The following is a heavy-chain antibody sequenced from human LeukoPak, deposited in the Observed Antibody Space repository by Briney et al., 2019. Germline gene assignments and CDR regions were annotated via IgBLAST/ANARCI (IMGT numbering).Heavy chain of an antibody. Sequence: GASVKVSCKASEGTFSSYAISWVRQAPGQGLEWMGRIIPILGIANYAQKFQGRVTITADKSTSTAYMELSSLRSEDTAVYYCARGYYDILTGYYPPYGMDVWGQGTTVTVSS. CDR3: ARGYYDILTGYYPPYGMDV. D-gene: IGHD3-9*01. V-gene: IGHV1-69*04. CDR1: EGTFSSYA. J-gene: IGHJ6*02. CDR2: IIPILGIA.